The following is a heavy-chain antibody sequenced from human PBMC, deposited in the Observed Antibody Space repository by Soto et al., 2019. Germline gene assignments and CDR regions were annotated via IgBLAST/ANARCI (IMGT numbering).Heavy chain of an antibody. Sequence: QVQLQESGPGLVEPSQTLSLTCTVSDGSISSGDYYWTWIRQHPGRGLEWIGHIYYSGGTYFNPSLKSRVTMSVDTSKNQFSLKLSSVTAADTAVYYCARAKVVTATRHFDYWGQGTLVIVSS. CDR1: DGSISSGDYY. CDR2: IYYSGGT. CDR3: ARAKVVTATRHFDY. D-gene: IGHD2-21*02. V-gene: IGHV4-31*03. J-gene: IGHJ4*02.